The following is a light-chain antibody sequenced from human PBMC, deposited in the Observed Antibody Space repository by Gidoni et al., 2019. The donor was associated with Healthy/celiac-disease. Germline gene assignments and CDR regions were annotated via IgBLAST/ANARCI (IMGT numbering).Light chain of an antibody. CDR1: QSIISY. CDR3: QQSCSTPPYT. Sequence: DIQMTQSPSSLSESVGDRVTITCRASQSIISYLNWYQQKPGNAPKLLIYAASSLQSGVPSRFSGSGSGTDFTLTISSLQPEDFATYYCQQSCSTPPYTFXXXTKLEIK. V-gene: IGKV1-39*01. J-gene: IGKJ2*01. CDR2: AAS.